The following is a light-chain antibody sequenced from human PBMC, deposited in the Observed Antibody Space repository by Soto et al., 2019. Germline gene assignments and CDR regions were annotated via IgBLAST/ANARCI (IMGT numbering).Light chain of an antibody. CDR2: LNSDGSH. CDR3: QTWGTGIRV. J-gene: IGLJ3*02. V-gene: IGLV4-69*01. CDR1: SGHSSYA. Sequence: QLVLTQSPSASASLGASVKLTCTLSSGHSSYASAWNQQQPEKGPRYLMKLNSDGSHSKGDGIPDRFSGSSSWAERYLTISSLQSEDDADYYSQTWGTGIRVFGGGTKFTVL.